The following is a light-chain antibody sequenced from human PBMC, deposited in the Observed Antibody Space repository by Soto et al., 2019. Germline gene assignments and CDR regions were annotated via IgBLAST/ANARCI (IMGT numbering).Light chain of an antibody. J-gene: IGKJ4*01. CDR3: QQCISWPLT. CDR2: DAS. V-gene: IGKV1-5*01. CDR1: QSISSW. Sequence: DIQMTQSPSTLSASVGYRFTITCRASQSISSWLAWYQQKPGKAPKLLIYDASSLESGVPSRFSGSGSGTEFTLTISSLQPDDFATYYCQQCISWPLTFGGGTTVDIK.